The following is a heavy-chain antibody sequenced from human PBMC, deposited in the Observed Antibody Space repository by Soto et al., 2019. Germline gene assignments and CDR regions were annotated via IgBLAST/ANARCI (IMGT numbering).Heavy chain of an antibody. CDR3: ARRGHDYGDFDY. D-gene: IGHD4-17*01. J-gene: IGHJ4*02. CDR1: GGSISSSY. V-gene: IGHV4-59*08. CDR2: IYYSGST. Sequence: SETLSLTCTVSGGSISSSYWSWIRQPPGKGLEWIGYIYYSGSTNYNPSLKSRVTISLDTSKNQFSLKLGSVTAADTAVYYCARRGHDYGDFDYWGLGTLVTVSS.